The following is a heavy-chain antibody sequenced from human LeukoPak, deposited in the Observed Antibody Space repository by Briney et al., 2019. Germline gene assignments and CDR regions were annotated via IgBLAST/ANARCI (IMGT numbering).Heavy chain of an antibody. Sequence: ASVKVSCKASGGTLSSYAISWVRQAPGHGLEWIGGIIPIFGTANYAQKFQGRVTITADESTSTAYMELSSLRSEDTAVYYCARGAGTSYYFDYWGQGTLVTVSS. V-gene: IGHV1-69*01. CDR2: IIPIFGTA. D-gene: IGHD1-1*01. CDR3: ARGAGTSYYFDY. CDR1: GGTLSSYA. J-gene: IGHJ4*02.